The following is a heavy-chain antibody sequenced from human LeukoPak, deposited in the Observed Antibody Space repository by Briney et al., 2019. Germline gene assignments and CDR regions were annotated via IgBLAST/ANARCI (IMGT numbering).Heavy chain of an antibody. CDR1: GFTFSSYW. Sequence: GGSLRLSCAASGFTFSSYWMSWVRQAPGKGLEWVANIKQDGSEKYYVDSVKGRFTISRDNAKNSMYLQMNSLRAEDTAVYYCARASAADAFDIWGQGTMVTVSS. D-gene: IGHD2-15*01. CDR3: ARASAADAFDI. V-gene: IGHV3-7*01. J-gene: IGHJ3*02. CDR2: IKQDGSEK.